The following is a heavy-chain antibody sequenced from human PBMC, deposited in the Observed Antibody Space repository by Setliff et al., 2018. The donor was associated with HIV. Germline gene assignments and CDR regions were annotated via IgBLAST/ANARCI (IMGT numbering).Heavy chain of an antibody. J-gene: IGHJ3*01. CDR2: IEPSSGGT. V-gene: IGHV1-2*06. CDR1: GYTFTAYY. Sequence: ASVKVSCKASGYTFTAYYIHWVRQAPGHGLQLMGRIEPSSGGTNYIQKFQGRVTITRDTSIYTVYTELTGLTSDDTAVYYCARQDHSSVNSGSLYAFDVWGQGTMVTVSS. CDR3: ARQDHSSVNSGSLYAFDV. D-gene: IGHD3-22*01.